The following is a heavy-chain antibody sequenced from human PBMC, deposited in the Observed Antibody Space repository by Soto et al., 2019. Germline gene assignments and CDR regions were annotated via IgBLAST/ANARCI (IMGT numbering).Heavy chain of an antibody. CDR3: AGRIWYDFYYYYGFDV. CDR2: IHYSGST. J-gene: IGHJ6*02. Sequence: SETLSLTCTVSGGSISSYYWNWIRQSPGKGLEWIGYIHYSGSTNHNPSLKSRVTISVDTSKNQFSLKLRSVTAADTAMYCCAGRIWYDFYYYYGFDVWGQGTTVTVSS. V-gene: IGHV4-59*01. D-gene: IGHD6-13*01. CDR1: GGSISSYY.